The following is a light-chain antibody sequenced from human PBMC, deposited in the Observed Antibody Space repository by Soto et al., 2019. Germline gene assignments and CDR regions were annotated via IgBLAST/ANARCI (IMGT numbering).Light chain of an antibody. CDR2: AAS. V-gene: IGKV1-39*01. CDR1: QDISNH. Sequence: DIQMTQSPSSLSASVGDRVTITCRASQDISNHLNWYQQKPGKAPKLLIFAASSLQSGVPSRFSGSRSGPDFTLTISSLQHEDFATYYCQQSYSSPPTLGQGTRWIS. J-gene: IGKJ1*01. CDR3: QQSYSSPPT.